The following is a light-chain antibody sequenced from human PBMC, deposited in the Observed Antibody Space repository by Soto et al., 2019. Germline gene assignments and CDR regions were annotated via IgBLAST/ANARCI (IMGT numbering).Light chain of an antibody. V-gene: IGKV1-39*01. J-gene: IGKJ1*01. Sequence: DIPMTQSPSSLSASVGDRVTITCRASQTINSYLNWYQHKPGKAPKLLIYAASSLQGGVPSRFSGSGSGTDFTLTISTLQPEDFATYYCQQSYSTPRTFGQGTKVEVK. CDR3: QQSYSTPRT. CDR1: QTINSY. CDR2: AAS.